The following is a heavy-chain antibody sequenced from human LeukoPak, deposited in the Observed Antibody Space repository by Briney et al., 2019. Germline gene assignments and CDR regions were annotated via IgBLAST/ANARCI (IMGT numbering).Heavy chain of an antibody. CDR3: ARRDYYDSSGSRD. J-gene: IGHJ4*02. Sequence: PSETLSLTCTVSGGSISSGSYYWGWLRQPPGKGLEWIGSMYYSGSTYYNPSLKSRVTISVDTSKNQFSLKLSSVTAADTAVYYCARRDYYDSSGSRDWGQGTLVTVSS. CDR2: MYYSGST. CDR1: GGSISSGSYY. D-gene: IGHD3-22*01. V-gene: IGHV4-39*01.